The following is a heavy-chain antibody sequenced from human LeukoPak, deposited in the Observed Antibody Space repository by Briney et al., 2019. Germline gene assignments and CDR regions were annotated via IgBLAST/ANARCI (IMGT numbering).Heavy chain of an antibody. CDR1: GGSISSGGYS. CDR3: ATGGRKAYYGMDV. J-gene: IGHJ6*02. Sequence: PSQTLSLTCAVSGGSISSGGYSWGWLRQPPGTGLEWVGYIYHSGSTYYNPSLKSRVTISVDRFKNQFSLKLSSVTAADTAVYYCATGGRKAYYGMDVWGQGTTVTVSS. V-gene: IGHV4-30-2*01. D-gene: IGHD2-15*01. CDR2: IYHSGST.